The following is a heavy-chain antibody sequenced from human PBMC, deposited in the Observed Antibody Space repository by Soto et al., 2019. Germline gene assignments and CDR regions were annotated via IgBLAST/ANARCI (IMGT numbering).Heavy chain of an antibody. CDR2: ISAYNGNT. J-gene: IGHJ4*02. Sequence: ASVKVSCKASGYTFTSYGSSWVRQAPGQGLEWMGWISAYNGNTNYAQKIQGRVTMTTDTSTSTAYMELRSLRSDDTAVYYCARDGRYSGSYGGYYFDYWGQGTLVTVSS. CDR3: ARDGRYSGSYGGYYFDY. CDR1: GYTFTSYG. D-gene: IGHD1-26*01. V-gene: IGHV1-18*01.